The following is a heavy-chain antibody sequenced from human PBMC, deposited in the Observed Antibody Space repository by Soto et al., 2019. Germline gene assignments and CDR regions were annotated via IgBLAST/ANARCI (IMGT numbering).Heavy chain of an antibody. CDR3: ARRARGSSAFYYYYYMDV. J-gene: IGHJ6*03. V-gene: IGHV4-59*08. CDR1: GGSISSYF. Sequence: SETLSLTCTVSGGSISSYFWSWIRQSPGKGLEWIGYIYYTGSPDYNASLKSRVTMSVDTSKNEFSLKLSSVTAADTAVYYCARRARGSSAFYYYYYMDVWGKGTTVSVSS. CDR2: IYYTGSP. D-gene: IGHD6-19*01.